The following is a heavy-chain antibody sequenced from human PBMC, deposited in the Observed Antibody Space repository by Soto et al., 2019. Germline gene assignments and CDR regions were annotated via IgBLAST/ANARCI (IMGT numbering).Heavy chain of an antibody. V-gene: IGHV3-23*01. Sequence: EGQLLQSGGDLVQPGGSPRLSFAGSGLTLRSYAMTWIRQTPGKGLGWVSTITGRSAFPRFADSVNGRFTVSRDNSTKTLYLQMNSLRPDDADIYYCAKGGLFTGGFDPWGQGTLVTVSA. D-gene: IGHD2-21*01. CDR3: AKGGLFTGGFDP. CDR2: ITGRSAFP. J-gene: IGHJ5*02. CDR1: GLTLRSYA.